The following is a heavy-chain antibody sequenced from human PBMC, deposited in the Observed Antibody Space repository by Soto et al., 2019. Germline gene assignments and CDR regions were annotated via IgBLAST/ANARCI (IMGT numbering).Heavy chain of an antibody. CDR2: IYYTGST. J-gene: IGHJ4*02. CDR1: GGSISSSSYY. Sequence: SETLSLTCAVSGGSISSSSYYWAWIRQPPGKGLERIANIYYTGSTYYNPSLGGRVTISIDTSKDQFSLKLGSVTAADTAVYYCAKSNSGSYSFDYWGQGTLVTVSS. V-gene: IGHV4-39*01. CDR3: AKSNSGSYSFDY. D-gene: IGHD3-10*01.